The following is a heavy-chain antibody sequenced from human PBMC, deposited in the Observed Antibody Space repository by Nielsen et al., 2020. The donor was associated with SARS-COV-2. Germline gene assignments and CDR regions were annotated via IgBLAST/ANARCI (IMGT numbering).Heavy chain of an antibody. Sequence: ETLSLTCTVSGGSISSYYWSWIRQPPGKGLEWVSGINWNGGSTGYADSVKGRFTISRDNAKNSLYLEMNSLRAEDTALYHCARVYSYGYPSPWFDPWGQGTLVTVSS. CDR2: INWNGGST. V-gene: IGHV3-20*01. CDR1: GGSISSYY. J-gene: IGHJ5*02. CDR3: ARVYSYGYPSPWFDP. D-gene: IGHD5-18*01.